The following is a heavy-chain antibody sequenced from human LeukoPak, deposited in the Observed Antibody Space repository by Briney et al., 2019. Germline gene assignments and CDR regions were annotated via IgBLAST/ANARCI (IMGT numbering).Heavy chain of an antibody. CDR2: IILIFGTA. J-gene: IGHJ4*02. CDR3: ASPNELVY. V-gene: IGHV1-69*05. Sequence: SVKVSCKASGGTFSSYAISWVPQAPGQGLEWMGGIILIFGTANYAQKFQGRVTITTDESTSTAYMELSSLRSEDTAVYYCASPNELVYWGQGTLVTVSS. CDR1: GGTFSSYA. D-gene: IGHD2-8*02.